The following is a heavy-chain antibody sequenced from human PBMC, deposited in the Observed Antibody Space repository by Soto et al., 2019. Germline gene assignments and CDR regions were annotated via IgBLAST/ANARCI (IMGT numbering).Heavy chain of an antibody. CDR1: GGTFGSYA. Sequence: QVQLVQSGAEVKKPGSSVKVSCKASGGTFGSYAFSWVRQAPGQGLEWMGGIIPVSGAAHYAQKFQGRVTLTADESTSTAYMELSRLSSQDTAVYYCATALGCRSTSCTLDYWGQGTRVIVSS. D-gene: IGHD2-2*01. J-gene: IGHJ4*02. CDR3: ATALGCRSTSCTLDY. V-gene: IGHV1-69*01. CDR2: IIPVSGAA.